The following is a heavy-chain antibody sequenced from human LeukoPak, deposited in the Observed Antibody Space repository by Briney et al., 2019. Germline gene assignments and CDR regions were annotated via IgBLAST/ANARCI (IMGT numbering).Heavy chain of an antibody. D-gene: IGHD6-19*01. J-gene: IGHJ5*02. V-gene: IGHV1-8*01. CDR3: ARRIGIAVAPVP. CDR2: MNPNSGNT. Sequence: ASVKVSCKASGYTFTSYDINWVRQATGQGLEWMGWMNPNSGNTGYAQKFQGGVTMTRNTSISTAYMELSSLRSEDTAVYYSARRIGIAVAPVPWGQGTPVTVSS. CDR1: GYTFTSYD.